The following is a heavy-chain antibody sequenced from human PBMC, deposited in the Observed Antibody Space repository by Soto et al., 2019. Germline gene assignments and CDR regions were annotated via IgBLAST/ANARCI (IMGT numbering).Heavy chain of an antibody. J-gene: IGHJ4*02. CDR1: GNSISGYY. V-gene: IGHV4-59*01. D-gene: IGHD6-25*01. CDR3: ARSVVPAAPSDF. CDR2: IYYSGTI. Sequence: PSETLSLTCTVSGNSISGYYWNWIRQPPGKGLEWIGYIYYSGTINYSPSLKSRLNISVDTSKNQLSLKLSSVTAADTAVYYCARSVVPAAPSDFWSQGLRGTVSS.